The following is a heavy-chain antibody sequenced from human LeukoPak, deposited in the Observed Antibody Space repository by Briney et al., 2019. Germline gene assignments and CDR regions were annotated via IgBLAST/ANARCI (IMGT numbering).Heavy chain of an antibody. Sequence: PGRSLRLSCAASGFTFSSYGMHWVRQAPGKGLEWVAVISYDGSNEYYADSVKGRFTISRDNSKNTLYLQMNSLRAEDTAVYYCAKGGRYYDSSGYLPNYYFDYWGQGTLVTVSS. D-gene: IGHD3-22*01. V-gene: IGHV3-30*18. CDR3: AKGGRYYDSSGYLPNYYFDY. CDR2: ISYDGSNE. J-gene: IGHJ4*02. CDR1: GFTFSSYG.